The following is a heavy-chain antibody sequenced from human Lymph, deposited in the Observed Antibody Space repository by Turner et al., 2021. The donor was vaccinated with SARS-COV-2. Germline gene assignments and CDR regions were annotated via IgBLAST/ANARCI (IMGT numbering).Heavy chain of an antibody. CDR3: ARRHSGNYDAFDI. CDR1: GGTFSTYV. Sequence: QVQLVQSGAEVKKPGSSVTVSCKASGGTFSTYVISWVRQAPGQGLEWMGGIIPILGIANYAQKCQGRVTITADKSTSTAYMELSSLRSEDTAVYHCARRHSGNYDAFDIWGQGTMVTVSS. D-gene: IGHD1-26*01. J-gene: IGHJ3*02. V-gene: IGHV1-69*10. CDR2: IIPILGIA.